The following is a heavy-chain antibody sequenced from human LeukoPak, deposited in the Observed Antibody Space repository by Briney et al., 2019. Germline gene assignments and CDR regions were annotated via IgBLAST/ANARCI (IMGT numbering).Heavy chain of an antibody. CDR1: GFTFSSYN. CDR3: ARTLGGPGAFDI. V-gene: IGHV3-21*01. J-gene: IGHJ3*02. Sequence: GGSLRLSCATSGFTFSSYNMNWVRQAPGKGLEWVSATSVRTNNRYHADSVKGRFTISGDNSKNTLYLQMNSLRAEDTAVSYCARTLGGPGAFDIWGRGTMVTVSS. CDR2: TSVRTNNR. D-gene: IGHD3-16*01.